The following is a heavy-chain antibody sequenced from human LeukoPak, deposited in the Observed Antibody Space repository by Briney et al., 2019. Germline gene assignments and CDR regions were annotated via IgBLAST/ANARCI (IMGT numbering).Heavy chain of an antibody. V-gene: IGHV4-31*03. D-gene: IGHD4-23*01. CDR3: ARDLGGTRSPYNWFDP. J-gene: IGHJ5*02. CDR1: GGSISSGGYY. Sequence: SQTLSLTCTVSGGSISSGGYYWSWIRQHPGNGLEGIGYIYYSGSTYYKPSLRSRVTIYVDTSKNQFSLKLSSVTAADTALYYCARDLGGTRSPYNWFDPWGQGTLVTVSS. CDR2: IYYSGST.